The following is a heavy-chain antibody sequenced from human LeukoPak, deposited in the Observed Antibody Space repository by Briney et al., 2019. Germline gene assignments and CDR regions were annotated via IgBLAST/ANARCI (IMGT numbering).Heavy chain of an antibody. J-gene: IGHJ5*02. CDR1: GFTFSSYW. Sequence: GGSLRPSCAASGFTFSSYWMHWVRQAPGKGLVWVSHINSDGSTTGYADSVKGRFTISRDNAKNTLYLQMNSLRAEDTAVYYCANSNWFDPWGQGTLVTVSS. CDR2: INSDGSTT. V-gene: IGHV3-74*01. CDR3: ANSNWFDP.